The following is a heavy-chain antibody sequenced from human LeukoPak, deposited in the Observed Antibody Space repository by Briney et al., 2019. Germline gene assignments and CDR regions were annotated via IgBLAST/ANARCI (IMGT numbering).Heavy chain of an antibody. CDR3: ARDETGSQKTNAFDI. V-gene: IGHV4-61*01. CDR2: IYYSGST. CDR1: GGSVSSGSYY. J-gene: IGHJ3*02. Sequence: PSETLSLTCTVSGGSVSSGSYYWSWIRQPPGKGLEWIGYIYYSGSTNYNPSLKSRVTISIDTSKNQFSLTLRSVTDADTAVYYCARDETGSQKTNAFDIWGQGTMVTVSS. D-gene: IGHD1-26*01.